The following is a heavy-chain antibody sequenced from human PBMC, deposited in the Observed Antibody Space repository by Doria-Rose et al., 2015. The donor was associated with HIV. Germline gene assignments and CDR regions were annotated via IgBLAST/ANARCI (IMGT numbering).Heavy chain of an antibody. D-gene: IGHD3-16*01. V-gene: IGHV3-66*01. CDR1: GFTVSSNY. CDR3: ARDPFQSWAY. CDR2: IYSDGRT. J-gene: IGHJ4*02. Sequence: VQLVQSGGGLVQPGGSLRLSCAASGFTVSSNYMSWVRQAPGKGLEWVSVIYSDGRTYYADSVKGRFTVSRDNSKNTLYLQINSLRAEDTAVYYCARDPFQSWAYWSQGTLVTVSS.